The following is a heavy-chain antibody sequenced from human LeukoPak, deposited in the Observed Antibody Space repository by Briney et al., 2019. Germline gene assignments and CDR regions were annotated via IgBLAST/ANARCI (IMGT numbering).Heavy chain of an antibody. Sequence: ASVKVSCKASGGTFSSYAISWVRQAPGQGLEWVGGIIPIFGTANYAQKFQGRVTITADKSTSTAYMELSSLRSEDTAVYYCARARYDILTGYYNGYYFDYWGQGTLVTVSS. CDR2: IIPIFGTA. CDR3: ARARYDILTGYYNGYYFDY. V-gene: IGHV1-69*06. CDR1: GGTFSSYA. J-gene: IGHJ4*02. D-gene: IGHD3-9*01.